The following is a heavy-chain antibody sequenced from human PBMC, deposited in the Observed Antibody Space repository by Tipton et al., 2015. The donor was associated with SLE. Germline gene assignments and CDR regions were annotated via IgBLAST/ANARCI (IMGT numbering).Heavy chain of an antibody. CDR3: ARDLQLGRGGYYYYYMDV. V-gene: IGHV3-11*06. D-gene: IGHD6-13*01. CDR1: GFTFSDYY. CDR2: ISSSSSYT. J-gene: IGHJ6*03. Sequence: SLRLSCAASGFTFSDYYMSCIRQAPGKGLEWVSYISSSSSYTNYADSVKGRFTISRDNAKNSLYLQMNSLRAEDTAVYYCARDLQLGRGGYYYYYMDVWGKGTTVTVSS.